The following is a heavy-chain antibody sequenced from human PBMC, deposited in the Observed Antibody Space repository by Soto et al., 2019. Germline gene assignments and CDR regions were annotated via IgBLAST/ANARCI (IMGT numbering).Heavy chain of an antibody. CDR1: GFTFSSYG. J-gene: IGHJ1*01. CDR3: AKDAGYYYDSSGYY. CDR2: ISYDGSNE. Sequence: PGGSLRLSCAASGFTFSSYGMHWVRQAPGKGLEWVAVISYDGSNEYYADSVKGRFTISRDNSKNTLYLQMNSLRAEDTAVYYCAKDAGYYYDSSGYYWGQGTLVTVSS. D-gene: IGHD3-22*01. V-gene: IGHV3-30*18.